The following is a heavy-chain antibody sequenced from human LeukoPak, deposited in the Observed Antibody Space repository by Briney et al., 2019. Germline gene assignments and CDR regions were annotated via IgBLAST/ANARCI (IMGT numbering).Heavy chain of an antibody. Sequence: GGSLRLSCAASGFTLSDYHMNWVRQAPGKGLEWVAGISGSGGWTNYADSVKGRFTISRDNPKNTLYLQMSSLRAEDTAVYFCAKRGVVIRVILVGFHKEAYYFDSWGQGALVTVSS. V-gene: IGHV3-23*01. D-gene: IGHD3-22*01. J-gene: IGHJ4*02. CDR3: AKRGVVIRVILVGFHKEAYYFDS. CDR2: ISGSGGWT. CDR1: GFTLSDYH.